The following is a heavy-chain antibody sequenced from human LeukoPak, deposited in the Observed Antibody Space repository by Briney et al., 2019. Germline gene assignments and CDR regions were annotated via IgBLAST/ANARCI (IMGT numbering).Heavy chain of an antibody. J-gene: IGHJ4*02. CDR1: GYTFTSYY. Sequence: ASVKVSCKASGYTFTSYYMHWVRQAPGQGLEWMGWINPNSGGTNYAQKFQGRVTMTRDTSISTAYMELSRLRSDDTAVYYCARDRGLLWFGELLRDFDYWGQGTLVTVSS. D-gene: IGHD3-10*01. CDR3: ARDRGLLWFGELLRDFDY. V-gene: IGHV1-2*02. CDR2: INPNSGGT.